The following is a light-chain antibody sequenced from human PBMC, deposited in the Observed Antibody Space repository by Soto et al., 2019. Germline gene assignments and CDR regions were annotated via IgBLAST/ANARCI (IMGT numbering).Light chain of an antibody. J-gene: IGLJ1*01. CDR1: SSDVGSYNL. CDR3: CSYADTSTYV. CDR2: EDN. V-gene: IGLV2-23*01. Sequence: QSVLTQPASVSGSPGQSIAVSCTGTSSDVGSYNLVSWYQQHPGKAPKLLIYEDNKRPSGVSDRFSGSKSGNTASLTISVLQTEDEADYYCCSYADTSTYVFGTGTKVTVL.